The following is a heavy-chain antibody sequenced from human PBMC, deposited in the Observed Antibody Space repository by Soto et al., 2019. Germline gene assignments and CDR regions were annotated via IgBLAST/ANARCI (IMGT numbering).Heavy chain of an antibody. J-gene: IGHJ6*02. CDR1: GYSFTSYW. CDR3: ARHLVGYGDYLGGMDV. CDR2: IDPSDSYT. V-gene: IGHV5-10-1*01. Sequence: PGESLKISCKGSGYSFTSYWISWVRQMPGKGLEWMGRIDPSDSYTNYSPSFQGHVTISADKSISTAYLQWSSLKASDTAMYYCARHLVGYGDYLGGMDVWGQGNTVTVSS. D-gene: IGHD4-17*01.